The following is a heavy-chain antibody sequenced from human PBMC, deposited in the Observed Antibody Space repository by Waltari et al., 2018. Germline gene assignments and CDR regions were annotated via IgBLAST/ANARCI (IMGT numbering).Heavy chain of an antibody. V-gene: IGHV4-61*02. Sequence: QVQLQESGPGLVKPSQTLSLTCTVSGGSISSGSYYWSWIRQPAGKGLEWIGRIYTSGSTNYNPSLKSRVTISVDTSKNQFSLKLSSVTAADTAVYYCAREDLKSSGWYRVFDYWGQGTLVTVSS. J-gene: IGHJ4*02. CDR1: GGSISSGSYY. CDR3: AREDLKSSGWYRVFDY. CDR2: IYTSGST. D-gene: IGHD6-19*01.